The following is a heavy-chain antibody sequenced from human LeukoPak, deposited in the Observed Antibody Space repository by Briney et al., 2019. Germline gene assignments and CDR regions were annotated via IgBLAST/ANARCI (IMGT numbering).Heavy chain of an antibody. D-gene: IGHD6-13*01. CDR2: ISDSGGTT. V-gene: IGHV3-23*01. CDR3: AKSPYSTTLYYFHY. J-gene: IGHJ4*02. CDR1: GFTFSSYA. Sequence: GGSLRLSCAASGFTFSSYAMSWVRQAPGKGLEWVSAISDSGGTTYYADSVKGRFTISRDNSKNTPYLQMNSLRADDTAVYYCAKSPYSTTLYYFHYWGQGTLVTVS.